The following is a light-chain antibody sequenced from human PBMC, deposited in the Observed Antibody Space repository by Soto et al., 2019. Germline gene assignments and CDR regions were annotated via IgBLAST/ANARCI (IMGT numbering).Light chain of an antibody. J-gene: IGKJ1*01. V-gene: IGKV1-39*01. CDR3: QQSYSTLQWT. CDR1: QSISSY. Sequence: DIQMTQSPSSLSASVGDRVTITCRASQSISSYLNWYQQKPGKAPKLLIYAASSLQSGVPSRFSGSGSGTDFTLTISSLQPEDFATDYCQQSYSTLQWTFGQGTKVDIK. CDR2: AAS.